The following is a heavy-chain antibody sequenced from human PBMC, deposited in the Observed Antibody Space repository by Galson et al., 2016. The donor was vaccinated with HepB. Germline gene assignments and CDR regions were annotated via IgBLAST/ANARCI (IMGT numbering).Heavy chain of an antibody. CDR3: AQEDPRIAAAILDS. CDR1: GFTFSRSG. D-gene: IGHD6-25*01. J-gene: IGHJ4*02. V-gene: IGHV3-33*06. Sequence: SLRLSCAASGFTFSRSGRHWVRQAPGKGLEWVALIWYDGSNKYYADSVKGRFTISRDNSRNTLFLQMNRLRAEDTGLYYCAQEDPRIAAAILDSWGQGTLVTVSS. CDR2: IWYDGSNK.